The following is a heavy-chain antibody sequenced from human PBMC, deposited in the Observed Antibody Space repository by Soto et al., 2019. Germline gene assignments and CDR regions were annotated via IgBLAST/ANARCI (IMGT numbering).Heavy chain of an antibody. CDR2: IYYSGST. J-gene: IGHJ6*03. CDR1: GDSISDDY. D-gene: IGHD2-2*01. V-gene: IGHV4-59*08. Sequence: QVQLQESGPGLVKPSETLSLTCTVSGDSISDDYWSWMRQPPGKALEWIGYIYYSGSTSYNPSFKSRVTISVDTSKTQFSLKLSSVTAADTAVYYCARVRTTLDFYYYYMDVWGIGTTVTVSS. CDR3: ARVRTTLDFYYYYMDV.